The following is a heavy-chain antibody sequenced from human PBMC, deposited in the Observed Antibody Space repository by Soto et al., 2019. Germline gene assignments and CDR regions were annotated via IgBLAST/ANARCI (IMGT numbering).Heavy chain of an antibody. CDR2: IIPIFGTA. V-gene: IGHV1-69*13. Sequence: SVKVSCKASGGTFSSYAISWVRQAPGQGLEWMGGIIPIFGTANYAQKFQGRVTITADESTSTAYMELSSLRSEDKAVYSCAGCSNTARYYYYGMDVWGQGTTVTVSS. CDR1: GGTFSSYA. CDR3: AGCSNTARYYYYGMDV. D-gene: IGHD2-2*01. J-gene: IGHJ6*02.